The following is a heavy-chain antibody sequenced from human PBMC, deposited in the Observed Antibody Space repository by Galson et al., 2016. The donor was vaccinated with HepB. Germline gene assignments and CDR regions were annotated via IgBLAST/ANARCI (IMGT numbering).Heavy chain of an antibody. J-gene: IGHJ4*02. CDR2: IYYSGST. V-gene: IGHV4-31*03. CDR1: GGSISSGGYY. D-gene: IGHD3-22*01. CDR3: ARVRRGYYYDSSGYHFDY. Sequence: TLSLTCTVSGGSISSGGYYWSWIRQHPGKGLEWIGYIYYSGSTYYNPSLKSRVTISVDTSKNQFSLKLSSVTAADTAVYYCARVRRGYYYDSSGYHFDYWGQGTLVTVSS.